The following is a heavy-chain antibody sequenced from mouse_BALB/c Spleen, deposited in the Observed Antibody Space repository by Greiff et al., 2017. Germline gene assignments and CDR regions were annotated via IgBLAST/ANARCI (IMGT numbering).Heavy chain of an antibody. CDR1: GFNIKDTY. D-gene: IGHD1-1*01. J-gene: IGHJ3*01. CDR3: ARAYYGSSYDWFAY. Sequence: VQLQQSGAELVKPGASVKLSCTASGFNIKDTYRHGGKQRPEQGLEWIGRIDPANGNTKYDPKFQGKATITADTSSNTAYLQLSSLTSEDTAVYYCARAYYGSSYDWFAYWGQGTLVTVSA. CDR2: IDPANGNT. V-gene: IGHV14-3*02.